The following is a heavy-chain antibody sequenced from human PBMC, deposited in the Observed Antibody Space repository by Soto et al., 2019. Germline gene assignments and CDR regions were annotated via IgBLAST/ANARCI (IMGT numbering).Heavy chain of an antibody. D-gene: IGHD3-22*01. CDR1: GGSFSGYF. CDR3: ARPHYDSNTFYYFFDY. J-gene: IGHJ4*02. V-gene: IGHV4-34*12. CDR2: IFHGGST. Sequence: PETLSLTCAVYGGSFSGYFWSWIRQPPGRGLEWIGEIFHGGSTNYSPSLKSRVTISVDTSKNQFSLELSSVTAADTAVYYCARPHYDSNTFYYFFDYWGQGTLVTVSS.